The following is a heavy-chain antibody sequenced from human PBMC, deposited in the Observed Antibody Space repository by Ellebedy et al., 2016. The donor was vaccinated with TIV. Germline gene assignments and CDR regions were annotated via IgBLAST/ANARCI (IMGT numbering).Heavy chain of an antibody. CDR1: GFTFSDYY. V-gene: IGHV3-11*04. J-gene: IGHJ3*02. CDR3: ARGSFDALDI. CDR2: ITSRGTNT. Sequence: GESLKISXSVSGFTFSDYYMSWIRQAPGKGLEWISYITSRGTNTYYADSVKGRFTISRDNGKKSLYLQMHSLGVEDTALYYCARGSFDALDIWGQGTMVTVAS. D-gene: IGHD1-26*01.